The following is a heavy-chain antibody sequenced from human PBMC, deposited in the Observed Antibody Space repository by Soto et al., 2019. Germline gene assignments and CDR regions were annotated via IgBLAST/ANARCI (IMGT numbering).Heavy chain of an antibody. Sequence: SETLSLTCAVYGGSFSGYYWSWIRQPPGKGLEWIGEINHSGSTNYNPSLKSRVTISVDTSKNQFSLKLSSVTAADTAVYYCARGPGETDLDYWGQGTLVTVSS. J-gene: IGHJ4*02. V-gene: IGHV4-34*01. CDR1: GGSFSGYY. D-gene: IGHD3-16*01. CDR3: ARGPGETDLDY. CDR2: INHSGST.